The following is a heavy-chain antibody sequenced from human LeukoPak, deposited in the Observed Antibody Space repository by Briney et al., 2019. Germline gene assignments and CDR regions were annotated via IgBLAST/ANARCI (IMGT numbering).Heavy chain of an antibody. V-gene: IGHV3-66*01. Sequence: GGSLRLSCAAPGLIVSRNYMTWVRQAPGKGLEWLSVIYSDGSTHYADSVKGRFIISRDNSRNTLYLQMNTLRAEDTAVYYCARVTPPTDWGQGTRVTVSS. J-gene: IGHJ4*02. CDR3: ARVTPPTD. D-gene: IGHD1-14*01. CDR1: GLIVSRNY. CDR2: IYSDGST.